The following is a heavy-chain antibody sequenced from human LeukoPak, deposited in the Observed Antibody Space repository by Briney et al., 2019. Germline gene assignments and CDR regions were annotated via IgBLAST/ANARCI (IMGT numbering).Heavy chain of an antibody. CDR1: GFTFSSYA. V-gene: IGHV3-23*01. CDR2: ISGSGGST. CDR3: ARQLGGSGSY. J-gene: IGHJ4*02. D-gene: IGHD3-10*01. Sequence: GRSLRLSCAASGFTFSSYAMSWVRQAPGKGLEWVSAISGSGGSTYYADSVKGRFTISRDNSKNTLYLQMNSLRAEDTAVYYCARQLGGSGSYWGQGTLVTVSS.